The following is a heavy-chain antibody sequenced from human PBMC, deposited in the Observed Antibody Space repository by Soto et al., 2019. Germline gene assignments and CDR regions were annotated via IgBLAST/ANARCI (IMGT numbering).Heavy chain of an antibody. CDR1: GGTFSSYT. Sequence: ASVKVSCKASGGTFSSYTFSWVRQAPGQGLEWMGWVSAYNGNTNYAQKFQGRVTMTTDTSTSTAYMELRSLRSDDTAVYYCARDFNCTRRCIDVFDIWGQGTMVTVSS. V-gene: IGHV1-18*01. CDR3: ARDFNCTRRCIDVFDI. CDR2: VSAYNGNT. D-gene: IGHD2-8*01. J-gene: IGHJ3*02.